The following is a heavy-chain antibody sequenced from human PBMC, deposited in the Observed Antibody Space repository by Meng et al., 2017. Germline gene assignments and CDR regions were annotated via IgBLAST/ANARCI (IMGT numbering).Heavy chain of an antibody. D-gene: IGHD3-22*01. Sequence: GESLKISFAASGFTFSSYAMHWVRQAPGKVLEWVAVISYDGSNKYYADSVKGRFTISRDNSKNTLYLQMNSLRAEDTAVYYCARGITMIVDDYWGQGTLVTVSS. CDR3: ARGITMIVDDY. CDR1: GFTFSSYA. V-gene: IGHV3-30*01. CDR2: ISYDGSNK. J-gene: IGHJ4*02.